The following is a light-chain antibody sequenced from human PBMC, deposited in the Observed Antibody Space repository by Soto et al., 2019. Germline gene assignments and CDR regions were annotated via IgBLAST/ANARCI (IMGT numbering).Light chain of an antibody. V-gene: IGKV1-5*01. CDR2: DAS. Sequence: DIQMTQSPSTLSASVGDRVTITCRASQSISSWLAWYQQKPGKAPKLLIYDASSLESGVPSRFSGSGSGTEFTLTISSLQPDDFATYYCQQYNWTFGQGTKVAI. CDR3: QQYNWT. J-gene: IGKJ1*01. CDR1: QSISSW.